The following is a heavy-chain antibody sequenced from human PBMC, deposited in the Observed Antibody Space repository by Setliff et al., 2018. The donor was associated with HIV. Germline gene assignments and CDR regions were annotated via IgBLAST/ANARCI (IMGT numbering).Heavy chain of an antibody. J-gene: IGHJ4*02. V-gene: IGHV3-66*01. CDR2: IHSGGST. D-gene: IGHD3-22*01. CDR3: AGVPRWYYYDSSGYPDY. Sequence: PGGSLRLSCAASGFTVSSDYMNWVRQAPGKGLEWVSVIHSGGSTFYADSVKGRFTISRDNSKNTVYLQMNSLRAEDTAVYYCAGVPRWYYYDSSGYPDYWGQGTLVTVSS. CDR1: GFTVSSDY.